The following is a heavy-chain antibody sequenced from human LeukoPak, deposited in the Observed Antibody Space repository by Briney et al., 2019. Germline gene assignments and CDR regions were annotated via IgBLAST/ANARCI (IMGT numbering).Heavy chain of an antibody. D-gene: IGHD3-10*01. CDR3: ARVYYYGSGSQGNDC. J-gene: IGHJ4*02. CDR2: IRYDGSNK. Sequence: GGSLRLSCAASGFTFSSYGMHWVRQAPGKGLEWVAFIRYDGSNKYYADSVKGRFTISRDNSKNTLYLQMNSLRAEDTAVYYCARVYYYGSGSQGNDCWGQGTLVTVSS. V-gene: IGHV3-30*02. CDR1: GFTFSSYG.